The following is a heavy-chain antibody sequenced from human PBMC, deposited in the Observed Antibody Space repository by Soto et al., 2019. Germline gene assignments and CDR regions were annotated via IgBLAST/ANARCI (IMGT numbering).Heavy chain of an antibody. J-gene: IGHJ6*02. Sequence: EVQLVESGGGLVQPGGSLRLSCAASGFTFSTYSMTWVRQAPGKGLEWISYIGSSLITIHYADSVKGRFTISRDNAKNSLYLEMNSLRDDDTAVYYCARRADCSGGYCYGMDVWGQGTTVTVSS. CDR3: ARRADCSGGYCYGMDV. CDR2: IGSSLITI. V-gene: IGHV3-48*02. D-gene: IGHD2-15*01. CDR1: GFTFSTYS.